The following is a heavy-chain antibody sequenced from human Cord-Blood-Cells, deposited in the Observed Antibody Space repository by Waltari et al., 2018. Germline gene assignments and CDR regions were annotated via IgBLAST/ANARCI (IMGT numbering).Heavy chain of an antibody. CDR1: GFTFSSYG. CDR2: ISYDGSNK. Sequence: QVQLVVSGRGVVQPGRSLSLHCAASGFTFSSYGMLRVRQAPGKGLEWVAVISYDGSNKYYADSVQGRFTISRDNSKNTLYLQMNSLRAEDTAVYYCAKDGAEAPFDYWGQGTLVTVSS. CDR3: AKDGAEAPFDY. V-gene: IGHV3-30*18. J-gene: IGHJ4*02. D-gene: IGHD1-26*01.